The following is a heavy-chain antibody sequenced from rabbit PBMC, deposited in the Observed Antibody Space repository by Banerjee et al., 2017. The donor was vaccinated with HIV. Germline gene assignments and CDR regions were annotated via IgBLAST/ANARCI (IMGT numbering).Heavy chain of an antibody. Sequence: YYLSWVRQAPGKGLEWIGIIDVGEGNTDYASWVNGRFTISSDNAQNTVDLQVSGLTAADTATYFCVRDTWYFKLWGQGTLVTVS. CDR3: VRDTWYFKL. V-gene: IGHV1S7*01. D-gene: IGHD3-1*01. J-gene: IGHJ4*01. CDR1: YY. CDR2: IDVGEGNT.